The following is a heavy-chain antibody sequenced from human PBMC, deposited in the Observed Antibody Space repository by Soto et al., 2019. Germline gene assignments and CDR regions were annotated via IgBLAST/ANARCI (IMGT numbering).Heavy chain of an antibody. J-gene: IGHJ5*02. V-gene: IGHV1-18*01. CDR2: ISAYNGNT. D-gene: IGHD2-15*01. CDR3: ARCVRGCSGGSCYPFCWFDP. CDR1: GYTFTSYG. Sequence: ASVNVSCKASGYTFTSYGISWVRQAPGQGLEWMGWISAYNGNTNYAQKLQGRVTMTTDTSTSTAYMELRSLRSDDTAVYYCARCVRGCSGGSCYPFCWFDPWGQGTLVT.